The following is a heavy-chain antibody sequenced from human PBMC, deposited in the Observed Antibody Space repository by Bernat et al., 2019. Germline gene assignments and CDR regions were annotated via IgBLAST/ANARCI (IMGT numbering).Heavy chain of an antibody. D-gene: IGHD3-22*01. Sequence: QLQLQESGPGLVKPSETLSLTCTVSGGSISSSSYYWGWIRQPPGKGLEWIVSIYYSGSTYYNPSLKSRVTISVDTSKNQFSLKLSSVTAADTAVYYCARPYYYDSSGYLGYYYGMDVWGQGTTVTVSS. J-gene: IGHJ6*02. CDR2: IYYSGST. CDR1: GGSISSSSYY. V-gene: IGHV4-39*01. CDR3: ARPYYYDSSGYLGYYYGMDV.